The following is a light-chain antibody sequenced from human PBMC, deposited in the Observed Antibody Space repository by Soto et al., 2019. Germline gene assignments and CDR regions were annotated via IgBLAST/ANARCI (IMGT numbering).Light chain of an antibody. J-gene: IGKJ4*01. Sequence: IQLTQSPSSLSASVGDRVTITCQASQAISSYLAWYQQKPGKAPKLLIYAASTLQSGVPSRFSGSGSGTDFTLTISRLQPEDFATYYCQQLNSYPPLTFGGGTKVEIK. V-gene: IGKV1-9*01. CDR3: QQLNSYPPLT. CDR1: QAISSY. CDR2: AAS.